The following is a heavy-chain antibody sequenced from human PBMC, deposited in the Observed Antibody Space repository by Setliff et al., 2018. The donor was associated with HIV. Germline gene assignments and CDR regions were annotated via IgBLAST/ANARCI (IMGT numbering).Heavy chain of an antibody. CDR1: GGSISSGGYY. D-gene: IGHD1-7*01. CDR2: IHDSGST. Sequence: TLSLTCTVSGGSISSGGYYWSWIRQHPGKGLEWIGYIHDSGSTYFNPSLKSRVTISLDTSKNQFSLKVSSMTAADTAVYYCARNSKNWNYPVEYYDYYMDVWGTGTTVTVSS. CDR3: ARNSKNWNYPVEYYDYYMDV. V-gene: IGHV4-31*03. J-gene: IGHJ6*03.